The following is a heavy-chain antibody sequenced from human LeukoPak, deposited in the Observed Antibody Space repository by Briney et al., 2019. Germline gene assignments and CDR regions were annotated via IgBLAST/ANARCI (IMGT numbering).Heavy chain of an antibody. Sequence: GGSLRLSCAASGFTFSSYGMHWVRQAPGKGLEWVAVIWYDGSNKYYADSVKGRFTISRDNSKNTLSLQMNSLRPEDTAVYYCARDFSTWYSIDYWGRGTLITVSS. V-gene: IGHV3-33*01. J-gene: IGHJ4*02. D-gene: IGHD2-15*01. CDR1: GFTFSSYG. CDR2: IWYDGSNK. CDR3: ARDFSTWYSIDY.